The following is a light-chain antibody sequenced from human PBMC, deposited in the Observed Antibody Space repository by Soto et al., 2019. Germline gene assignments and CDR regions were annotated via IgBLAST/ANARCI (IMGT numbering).Light chain of an antibody. J-gene: IGKJ1*01. CDR1: QNIITN. CDR2: GAS. V-gene: IGKV3-15*01. CDR3: QQRSNWPLGT. Sequence: EIVMTQSPVTLSVSPGERVTLSCRASQNIITNLAWYQQKPGQAPRLLIYGASTRATGLPARFSGSGSGTEFTLTISSLQSEDSAVYYCQQRSNWPLGTFGQGTKVDIK.